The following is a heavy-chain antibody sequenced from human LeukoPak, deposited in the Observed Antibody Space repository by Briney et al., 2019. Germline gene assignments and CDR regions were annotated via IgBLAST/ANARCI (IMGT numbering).Heavy chain of an antibody. V-gene: IGHV4-59*08. CDR1: GGSVSGYY. J-gene: IGHJ4*02. Sequence: SETLSLTCTVSGGSVSGYYWSWIRQSSGKGLEWIGYIFYTGTTLYSPSLRGRVTMSVDTSENQFSLKLSSVTAADTAMYYCARHDVVPVIRRGFDFWGQGTLVTLSS. CDR3: ARHDVVPVIRRGFDF. D-gene: IGHD2-21*02. CDR2: IFYTGTT.